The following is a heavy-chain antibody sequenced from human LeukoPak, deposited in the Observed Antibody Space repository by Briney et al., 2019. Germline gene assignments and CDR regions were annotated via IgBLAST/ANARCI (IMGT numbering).Heavy chain of an antibody. CDR2: ISGSGGST. J-gene: IGHJ3*01. D-gene: IGHD6-19*01. CDR1: GFTFSSYA. V-gene: IGHV3-23*01. CDR3: ARRAGTRGSADQVLT. Sequence: GGPLRLSCAASGFTFSSYAMSWVRQAPGKGLEWVSAISGSGGSTYFADSVKGRFTISRDNAKNSLYLQMNSLRAEDTAVYYCARRAGTRGSADQVLTWGQGTMVTVSS.